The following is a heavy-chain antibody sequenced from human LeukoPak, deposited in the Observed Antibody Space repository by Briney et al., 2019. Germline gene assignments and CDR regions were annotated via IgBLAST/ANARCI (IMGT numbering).Heavy chain of an antibody. CDR1: GFSLTTNGVG. J-gene: IGHJ4*02. CDR3: ARRPGTNSFYFDY. CDR2: IYWDDDK. V-gene: IGHV2-5*02. D-gene: IGHD6-13*01. Sequence: KESGPTLVKPTQTLTLTCTFSGFSLTTNGVGVGWLRQPPGKALEWLTLIYWDDDKQYSPILKRRLTIRKDTSKNQVVLTMTSMDPVDTATYYCARRPGTNSFYFDYWGQGTLVTVSS.